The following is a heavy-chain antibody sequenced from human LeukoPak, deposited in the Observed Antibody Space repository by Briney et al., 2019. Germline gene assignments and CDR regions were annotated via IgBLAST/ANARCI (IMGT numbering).Heavy chain of an antibody. D-gene: IGHD3-22*01. J-gene: IGHJ4*02. CDR1: GFTFSIYA. Sequence: GRSLTLSCAVSGFTFSIYAMSWVRQAPGKGLEWVSAISGSGGSTYYADSVKGRFTISRDNSKNTLYLQVNSLRAEDTAVYYCAKNSGYYPGPYYFDCWGQGTLVTVSS. V-gene: IGHV3-23*01. CDR3: AKNSGYYPGPYYFDC. CDR2: ISGSGGST.